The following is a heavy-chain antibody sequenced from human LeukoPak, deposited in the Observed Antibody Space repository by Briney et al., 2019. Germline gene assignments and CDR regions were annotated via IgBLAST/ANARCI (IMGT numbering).Heavy chain of an antibody. CDR3: ARHEVITFDDWFDP. Sequence: SETLSLTCTVSGGSISSYYWSWIRQPPGKGLEWIGYIYYSGSTNYNPSLKSRVTISVDTSKNQFSLKLGSVTAADTAVYYCARHEVITFDDWFDPWGQGTLVTVSS. CDR1: GGSISSYY. V-gene: IGHV4-59*08. D-gene: IGHD3-16*01. CDR2: IYYSGST. J-gene: IGHJ5*02.